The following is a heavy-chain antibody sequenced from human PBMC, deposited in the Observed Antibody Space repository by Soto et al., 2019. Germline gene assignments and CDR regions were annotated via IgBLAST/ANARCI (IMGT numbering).Heavy chain of an antibody. CDR3: ARDYMDIVVVPAASTHDAFDI. V-gene: IGHV3-33*01. Sequence: SGGSLRLSCASSGFTFSSYGMHLVRQAPGKGLEWVAVIWYDGSNKYYADSVKGRFTISRDNSKNTLYLQMNSLRAEDTAVYYCARDYMDIVVVPAASTHDAFDIWGQGTMVTVSS. CDR1: GFTFSSYG. D-gene: IGHD2-2*03. J-gene: IGHJ3*02. CDR2: IWYDGSNK.